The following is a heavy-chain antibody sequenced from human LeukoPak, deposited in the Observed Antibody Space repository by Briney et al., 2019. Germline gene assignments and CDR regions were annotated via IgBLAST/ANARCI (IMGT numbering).Heavy chain of an antibody. J-gene: IGHJ6*03. D-gene: IGHD3-10*01. Sequence: TLSLTCNVSGGSISSGDYFWNWIRQPPGKALEWLARIDWDDDKYYSTSLKTRLTISKDTSKNQVVLTMTNMDPVDTATYHCARGTDGSGSSTFADYYYYMDVWGKGTTVTVSS. V-gene: IGHV2-70*11. CDR3: ARGTDGSGSSTFADYYYYMDV. CDR2: IDWDDDK. CDR1: GGSISSGDYF.